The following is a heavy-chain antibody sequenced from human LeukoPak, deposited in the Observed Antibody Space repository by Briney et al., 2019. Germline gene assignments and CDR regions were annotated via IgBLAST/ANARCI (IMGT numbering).Heavy chain of an antibody. J-gene: IGHJ3*02. Sequence: GGSLRLSCAASGFTFSTYAMSWVRQAPGKGPEWVSGISGSGVRTYYADSVKGRFTISRDNSKNTLYLEMNSLRAQDTTLYYCAKDPNGYYVGGFDIWGQGTMVTVSS. CDR3: AKDPNGYYVGGFDI. CDR1: GFTFSTYA. V-gene: IGHV3-23*01. D-gene: IGHD4-17*01. CDR2: ISGSGVRT.